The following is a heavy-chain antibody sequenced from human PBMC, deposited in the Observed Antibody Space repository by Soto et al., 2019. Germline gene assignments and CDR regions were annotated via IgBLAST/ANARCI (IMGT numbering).Heavy chain of an antibody. D-gene: IGHD2-2*01. CDR3: ARGGGSYAHDC. CDR1: GYTFTSYY. CDR2: INPSAGST. Sequence: QVQLVQSGAEVKKPGASVTVSCKASGYTFTSYYMHWVRQAPGQGLEWMGIINPSAGSTSYAQKFQGRVTMTRDSSTSTVYMELSSLRSEGTAVYYCARGGGSYAHDCWGQGTLVTVSS. V-gene: IGHV1-46*01. J-gene: IGHJ4*02.